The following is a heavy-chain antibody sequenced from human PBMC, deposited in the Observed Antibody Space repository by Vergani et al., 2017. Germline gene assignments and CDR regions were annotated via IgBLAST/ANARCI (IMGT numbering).Heavy chain of an antibody. CDR2: IKSDWSIT. V-gene: IGHV3-74*03. CDR3: ARARCIETCYMSNWLDS. CDR1: GFSFNSYW. Sequence: VQLVQSGGGFFQPGGSLRLSCSASGFSFNSYWMHWVRQVPGKGLLWVSRIKSDWSITAYADSVKGRFTISRDTAQNTLYLQMNSLRVDDTGVYYCARARCIETCYMSNWLDSWGQGTLVTVSS. J-gene: IGHJ5*01. D-gene: IGHD3-9*01.